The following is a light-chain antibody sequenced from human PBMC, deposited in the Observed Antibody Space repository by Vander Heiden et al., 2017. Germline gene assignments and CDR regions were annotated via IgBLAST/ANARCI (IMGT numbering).Light chain of an antibody. V-gene: IGLV9-49*01. CDR2: VGTGGIVG. CDR1: SGYSNYN. CDR3: GADHGSGSNFVYV. Sequence: QPVLTQPPSASASLAASVPLTCTLSSGYSNYNVDCYQQRPGKVPRFVMRVGTGGIVGSKGDGIPDRFSVLGSGLNRYLTIKNIQEEDESDYHCGADHGSGSNFVYVFGTGTKVTVL. J-gene: IGLJ1*01.